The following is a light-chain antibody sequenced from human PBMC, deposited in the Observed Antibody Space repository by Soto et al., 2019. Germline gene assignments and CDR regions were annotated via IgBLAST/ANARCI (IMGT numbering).Light chain of an antibody. Sequence: DIQMTQSPSSLSASVGDRVTITCLASQDIRDDLNWYQQKPGKAPTLLIYDASDVETGVPSRFSGSGSGTEVILTITSLQPEDLATYYWQQFHNLPLTFGGGTKVEIK. J-gene: IGKJ4*01. V-gene: IGKV1-33*01. CDR1: QDIRDD. CDR3: QQFHNLPLT. CDR2: DAS.